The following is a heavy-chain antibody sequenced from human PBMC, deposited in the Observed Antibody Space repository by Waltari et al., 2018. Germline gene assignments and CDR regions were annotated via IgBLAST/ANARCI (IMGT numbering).Heavy chain of an antibody. CDR2: IKQDGSEK. CDR3: ARVDLGGGGQNDY. J-gene: IGHJ4*02. D-gene: IGHD2-15*01. CDR1: GFTFSSYW. V-gene: IGHV3-7*01. Sequence: EVQLVESGGGLVQPGGSLRLYCAASGFTFSSYWMSWVRQAPGKGLEWLANIKQDGSEKYYVDSVKGRFTISRDNAKNSLYLQMNSLRAEDTAVYYCARVDLGGGGQNDYWGQGTLVTVSS.